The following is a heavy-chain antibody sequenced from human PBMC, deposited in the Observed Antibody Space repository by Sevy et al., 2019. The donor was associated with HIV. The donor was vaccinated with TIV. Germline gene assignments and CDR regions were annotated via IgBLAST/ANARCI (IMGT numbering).Heavy chain of an antibody. CDR2: ISGSGGST. CDR1: RFTFSSYA. D-gene: IGHD6-19*01. V-gene: IGHV3-23*01. J-gene: IGHJ6*02. Sequence: GGSLRLSCAASRFTFSSYAMSWVRQAPGKGLEWVSAISGSGGSTYYADSVKGRFTISRDNSKNTLYLQMNSLRAEDTAVYYCAKDSGNSSGWLIHYYYGMDVWGQGTTVTVSS. CDR3: AKDSGNSSGWLIHYYYGMDV.